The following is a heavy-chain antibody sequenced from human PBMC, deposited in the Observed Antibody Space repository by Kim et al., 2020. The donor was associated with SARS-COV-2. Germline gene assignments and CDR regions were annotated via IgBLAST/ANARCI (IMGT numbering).Heavy chain of an antibody. CDR2: IIPIFGTA. V-gene: IGHV1-69*13. Sequence: SVKVSCKASGGTFSSYAISWVRQAPGQGLEWMGGIIPIFGTANYAQKFQGRVTITADESTSTAYMELSSLRSEDTAVYYCASKRYCSGGSCYPYWYFDLWGRGTLVTVSS. D-gene: IGHD2-15*01. CDR3: ASKRYCSGGSCYPYWYFDL. J-gene: IGHJ2*01. CDR1: GGTFSSYA.